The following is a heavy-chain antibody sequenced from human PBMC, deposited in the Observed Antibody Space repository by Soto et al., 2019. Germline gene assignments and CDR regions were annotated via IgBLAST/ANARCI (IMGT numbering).Heavy chain of an antibody. V-gene: IGHV3-7*01. CDR2: IKQDGSEK. CDR3: AREGAAAGTRYYYYYYMDV. CDR1: GFTFSSYW. Sequence: GGSLRLSCAASGFTFSSYWMSWVRQAPGKGLEWVANIKQDGSEKYYVDSVKGRFTISRDNAKNSLYLQMNSLRAEDTAVYYCAREGAAAGTRYYYYYYMDVWGKGTMVTVSS. D-gene: IGHD6-13*01. J-gene: IGHJ6*03.